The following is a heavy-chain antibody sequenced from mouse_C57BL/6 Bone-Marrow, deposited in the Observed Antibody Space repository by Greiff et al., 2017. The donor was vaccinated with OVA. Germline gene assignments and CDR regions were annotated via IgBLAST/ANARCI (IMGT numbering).Heavy chain of an antibody. D-gene: IGHD1-1*01. CDR2: ISDGGSYT. Sequence: EVQGVESGGGLVKPGGSLKLSCAASGFTFSSYAMSWVRQTPEKRLEWVATISDGGSYTYYSDNVKGRFTISRDNAKNNLYLQMSHLKSEDTAMYYCASYYYGSPWFAYWGQGTLVTVSA. J-gene: IGHJ3*01. CDR1: GFTFSSYA. V-gene: IGHV5-4*01. CDR3: ASYYYGSPWFAY.